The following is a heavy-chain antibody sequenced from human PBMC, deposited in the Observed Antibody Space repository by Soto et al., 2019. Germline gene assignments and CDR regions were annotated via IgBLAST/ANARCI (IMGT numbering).Heavy chain of an antibody. Sequence: QVQLVQSGAEVKKPGSSVKVSCKASGGTFSSYAISWVRQAPGQGLEWMGGIIPIFGTANYAQKFQGRVTITADESTSTAYMELSSLRSEDTAVYYCARASLRITIFGVVSLPSGFDWYFDLWGRGTLVTVSS. CDR1: GGTFSSYA. J-gene: IGHJ2*01. D-gene: IGHD3-3*01. V-gene: IGHV1-69*01. CDR2: IIPIFGTA. CDR3: ARASLRITIFGVVSLPSGFDWYFDL.